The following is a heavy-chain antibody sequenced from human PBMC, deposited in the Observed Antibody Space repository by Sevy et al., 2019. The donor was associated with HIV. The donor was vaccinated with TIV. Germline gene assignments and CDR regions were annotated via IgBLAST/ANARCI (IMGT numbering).Heavy chain of an antibody. D-gene: IGHD2-21*01. V-gene: IGHV3-7*01. CDR3: VRALFKADSL. CDR2: INEDGSTK. Sequence: GGSLRLSCAASGFNIRVYWMLWVRHAPGKGLEWVANINEDGSTKYYLESVKGRFTISRDNAENSVFLQMNSLRVEDTAVYYCVRALFKADSLWGQGTLVTVSS. CDR1: GFNIRVYW. J-gene: IGHJ4*02.